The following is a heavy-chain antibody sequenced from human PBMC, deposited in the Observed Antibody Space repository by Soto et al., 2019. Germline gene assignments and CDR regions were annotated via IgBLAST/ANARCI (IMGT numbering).Heavy chain of an antibody. CDR1: GYTFTSYG. CDR3: ARDLYCSGGSCYSSVLLYYYGMDV. Sequence: ASVKVSCKASGYTFTSYGSSWVRQAPGQGLEWMGWISAYNGNTNYAQKLQGRVTMTTDTSTSTAYMELRSLRSDDTAVYYCARDLYCSGGSCYSSVLLYYYGMDVWGQGTTVTVSS. V-gene: IGHV1-18*01. D-gene: IGHD2-15*01. J-gene: IGHJ6*02. CDR2: ISAYNGNT.